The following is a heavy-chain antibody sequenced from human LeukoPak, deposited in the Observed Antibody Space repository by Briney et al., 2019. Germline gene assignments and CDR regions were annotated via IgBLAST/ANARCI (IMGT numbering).Heavy chain of an antibody. CDR2: INPDGSTT. J-gene: IGHJ4*02. V-gene: IGHV3-74*01. Sequence: GESLRLSCAASGFTFSRYWIHWVRQAPGKGLEWVSRINPDGSTTTYADSVRGRFTIPRDNAKNTLFLQMNGLRAEDTAVYFCARGKSDAYGLEDSWGQGTLVTVSS. CDR3: ARGKSDAYGLEDS. D-gene: IGHD4-17*01. CDR1: GFTFSRYW.